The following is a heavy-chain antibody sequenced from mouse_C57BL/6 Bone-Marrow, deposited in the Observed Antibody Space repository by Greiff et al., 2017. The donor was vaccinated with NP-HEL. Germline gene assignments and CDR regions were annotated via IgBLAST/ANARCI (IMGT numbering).Heavy chain of an antibody. CDR1: GYSITSGYY. CDR2: ISYDGSN. CDR3: AIYYGYPYWYFDV. J-gene: IGHJ1*03. D-gene: IGHD2-2*01. Sequence: EVKVEESGPGLVKPSQSLSLTCSVTGYSITSGYYWNWIRQFPGNKLEWMGYISYDGSNNYNPSLKNRISITRDTSKNQFFLKLNSVTTEDTATYYCAIYYGYPYWYFDVWGTGTTVTVSS. V-gene: IGHV3-6*01.